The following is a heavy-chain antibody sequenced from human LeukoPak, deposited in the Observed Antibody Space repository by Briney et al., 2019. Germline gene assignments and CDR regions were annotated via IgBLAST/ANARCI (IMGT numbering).Heavy chain of an antibody. D-gene: IGHD3-22*01. Sequence: GASVKVSCLPSGCSFRLYAISWLRPAPGQGLDWVGRIIPIFGSSNYAQKFQGRVTITTDESTSTAYMELSSLRSEDTAVYYCAREWYYDDSSGSENYYFDYWGQGTMVTVSS. J-gene: IGHJ4*02. CDR1: GCSFRLYA. CDR3: AREWYYDDSSGSENYYFDY. V-gene: IGHV1-69*05. CDR2: IIPIFGSS.